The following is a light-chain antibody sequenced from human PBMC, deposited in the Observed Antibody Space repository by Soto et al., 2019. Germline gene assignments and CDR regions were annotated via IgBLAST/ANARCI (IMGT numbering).Light chain of an antibody. J-gene: IGLJ1*01. Sequence: QPVLTQPPSVSGAPGQRVTISCTGSNSNIGASFDVHWYQHLPGTAPKLLIYGYTNRPSGVPDRFSGSRSATSASLAITGLQAEDEADYYCSSYTSSNTLYVFGTGTKLTVL. CDR2: GYT. CDR3: SSYTSSNTLYV. V-gene: IGLV1-40*01. CDR1: NSNIGASFD.